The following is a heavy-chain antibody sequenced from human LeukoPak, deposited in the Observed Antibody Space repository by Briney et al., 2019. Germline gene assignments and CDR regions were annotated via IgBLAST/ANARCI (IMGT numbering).Heavy chain of an antibody. J-gene: IGHJ4*02. CDR1: GFTFSDYY. D-gene: IGHD3-3*01. CDR3: ARRGSGYYAWAFDS. Sequence: GGSLRLSCAASGFTFSDYYMIWIRQAPGKGLEWISYISSSVSTIYYADSVKGRFTISRDNAKNSLYLQMNSLRAEDTAVYYCARRGSGYYAWAFDSWGQGTLVTVSS. V-gene: IGHV3-11*04. CDR2: ISSSVSTI.